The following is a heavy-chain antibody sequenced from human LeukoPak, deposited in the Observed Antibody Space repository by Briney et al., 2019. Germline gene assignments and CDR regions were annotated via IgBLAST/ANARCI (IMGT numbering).Heavy chain of an antibody. CDR1: GGSFSAYY. CDR2: IYYSGST. V-gene: IGHV4-59*01. Sequence: SETLSLTCVVYGGSFSAYYWSWIRQPPGKGLEWIGYIYYSGSTNYNPSLKSRVTISVDTSKNQFSLKLSSVTAADTAVYYCARFRGYSSGWYGAFDIWGQGTMVTVSS. CDR3: ARFRGYSSGWYGAFDI. J-gene: IGHJ3*02. D-gene: IGHD6-19*01.